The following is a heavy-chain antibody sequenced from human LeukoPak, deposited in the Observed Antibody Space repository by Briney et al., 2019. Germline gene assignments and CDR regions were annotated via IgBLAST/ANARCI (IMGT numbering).Heavy chain of an antibody. CDR2: ISGSGGST. V-gene: IGHV3-23*01. J-gene: IGHJ3*02. Sequence: GGSLRLSCAASGFTFSSYAMSWVRQAPGKGLEWVSAISGSGGSTYYADSVKGRFTISRDNSKNTLYLQMNSLRAEDTAVYYCAKMEATYDFWSSDAFDIWGQGTMVTVSS. CDR3: AKMEATYDFWSSDAFDI. D-gene: IGHD3-3*01. CDR1: GFTFSSYA.